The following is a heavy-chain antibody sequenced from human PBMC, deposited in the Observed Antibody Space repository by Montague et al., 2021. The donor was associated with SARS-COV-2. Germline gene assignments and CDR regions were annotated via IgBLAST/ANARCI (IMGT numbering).Heavy chain of an antibody. CDR1: GFTFSSYG. Sequence: SLRLSCAASGFTFSSYGMHWVRQAPGKGLEWVAVISYDGSNKYYADSVKGRFTISRDNSKNTLYLQMNSLRAEDTAVYYCAKDFMSLMVYAMVYYYDGMDVWGQGTTVTVSS. CDR2: ISYDGSNK. J-gene: IGHJ6*02. D-gene: IGHD2-8*01. CDR3: AKDFMSLMVYAMVYYYDGMDV. V-gene: IGHV3-30*18.